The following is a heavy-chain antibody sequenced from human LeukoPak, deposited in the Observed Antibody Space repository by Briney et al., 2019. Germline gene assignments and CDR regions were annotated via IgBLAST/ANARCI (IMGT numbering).Heavy chain of an antibody. J-gene: IGHJ5*02. V-gene: IGHV4-34*01. CDR2: ISHSGIT. CDR3: ARVAYSSSWYTRSSWFDP. CDR1: GESFSGYY. Sequence: PSETLSLTCGVQGESFSGYYWSWIRQPPGKGLEWIGEISHSGITDYSPSLQSRVTISVDTSKNQFSLKLTSVTAADTAVYYCARVAYSSSWYTRSSWFDPWGQGTLVTVSS. D-gene: IGHD6-13*01.